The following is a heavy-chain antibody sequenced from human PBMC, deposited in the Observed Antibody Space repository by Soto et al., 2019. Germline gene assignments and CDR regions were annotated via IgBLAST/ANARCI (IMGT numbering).Heavy chain of an antibody. Sequence: SETLSLTCTVSGASPRNYFLGWIRQSPGKGLEWIAYIYYSGTTYYNPSLKSRVTMSVDTSKNQFSLKLSSVTAADAAVYYCGAYDSSGYIWGQGTLVTVSS. CDR3: GAYDSSGYI. CDR2: IYYSGTT. D-gene: IGHD3-22*01. J-gene: IGHJ1*01. V-gene: IGHV4-59*08. CDR1: GASPRNYF.